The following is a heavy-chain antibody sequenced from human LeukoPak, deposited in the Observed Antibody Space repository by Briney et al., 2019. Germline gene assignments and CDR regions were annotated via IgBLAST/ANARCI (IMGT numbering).Heavy chain of an antibody. CDR2: IHYVGST. V-gene: IGHV4-39*02. J-gene: IGHJ5*02. D-gene: IGHD6-13*01. Sequence: SETLSLTCTVSGGSFSNYNYYWGWIRQSPGKGLEWIGSIHYVGSTYYNPSLKSRVTISVDTSKNQFSLNLSSVTAADTAVYNCARGPAYSSSWYGNGRWFDPWGQGTLVTVSS. CDR3: ARGPAYSSSWYGNGRWFDP. CDR1: GGSFSNYNYY.